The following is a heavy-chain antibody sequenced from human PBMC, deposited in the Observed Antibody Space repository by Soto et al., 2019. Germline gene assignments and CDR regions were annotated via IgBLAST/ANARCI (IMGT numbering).Heavy chain of an antibody. CDR1: GGSISSYY. J-gene: IGHJ4*02. CDR3: ASSPSQYSGTYYNYFDY. V-gene: IGHV4-4*07. CDR2: IYTSGST. Sequence: SETLSLTCTVAGGSISSYYWSWIRQPAGKGLEWIGRIYTSGSTNYNPSLKSRVTMSVDTSNNQFSLKLSSVTAADTAVYYCASSPSQYSGTYYNYFDYWGQGTLVTVSS. D-gene: IGHD1-26*01.